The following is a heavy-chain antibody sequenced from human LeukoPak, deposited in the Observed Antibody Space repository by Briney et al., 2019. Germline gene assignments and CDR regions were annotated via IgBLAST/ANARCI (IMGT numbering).Heavy chain of an antibody. V-gene: IGHV3-30*18. J-gene: IGHJ4*02. Sequence: GRSLRLSCAASGFTFSSYGMHWVRQAPGKGLEWVAVISYDGSNKYYADSVKGRFTISRDNSKNTLYLQMNSLRAEDTAVYYCAKARRIVAYYFDYWGQGTLVTVSS. CDR1: GFTFSSYG. D-gene: IGHD3-22*01. CDR2: ISYDGSNK. CDR3: AKARRIVAYYFDY.